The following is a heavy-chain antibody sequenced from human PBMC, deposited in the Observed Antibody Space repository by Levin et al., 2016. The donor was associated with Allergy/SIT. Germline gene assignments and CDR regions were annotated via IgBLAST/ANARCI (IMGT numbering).Heavy chain of an antibody. D-gene: IGHD6-13*01. CDR3: ARDMLAAAQPLVRVGWFDP. V-gene: IGHV3-48*02. Sequence: GGSLRLSCAGSGFTFSSYAMNWVRQLPGKRLEWVAFISKDGDSEKYAESVRGRFTISRDDGKASVDLQMNNLRDEDTAVYYCARDMLAAAQPLVRVGWFDPWGQGSLVIVSS. J-gene: IGHJ5*01. CDR2: ISKDGDSE. CDR1: GFTFSSYA.